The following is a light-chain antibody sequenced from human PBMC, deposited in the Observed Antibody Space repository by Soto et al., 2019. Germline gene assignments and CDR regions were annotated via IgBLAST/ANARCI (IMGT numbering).Light chain of an antibody. CDR1: SSDVGGYNY. CDR3: SSYTSSSSYV. CDR2: DVS. Sequence: QSALTQPASVSGSPGQSITISCTGTSSDVGGYNYVSWYQQHPGKAPKLMIYDVSNRPSGVSNRFSGSKSGNTASLTISGLQAEDEADYYCSSYTSSSSYVIGTGTKLT. V-gene: IGLV2-14*01. J-gene: IGLJ1*01.